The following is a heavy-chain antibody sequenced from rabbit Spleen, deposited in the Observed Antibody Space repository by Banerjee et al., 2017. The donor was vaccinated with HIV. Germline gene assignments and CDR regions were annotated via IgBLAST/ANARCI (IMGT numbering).Heavy chain of an antibody. CDR3: VRDLGYDDYSEKGYFNL. CDR1: GFSFSGSYW. V-gene: IGHV1S45*01. CDR2: IYAGNSGTT. J-gene: IGHJ4*01. Sequence: QQQLVESGGGLVKPGASLTLTCKASGFSFSGSYWMSWVRQAPGKGLEWIACIYAGNSGTTFYANWAKGRFTISKTSSTTVTLQMTSLTATDTATYFCVRDLGYDDYSEKGYFNLWGPGSLVTFS. D-gene: IGHD2-1*01.